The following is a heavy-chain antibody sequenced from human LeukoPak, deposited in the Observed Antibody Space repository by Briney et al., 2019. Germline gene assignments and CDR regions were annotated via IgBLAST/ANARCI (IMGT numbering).Heavy chain of an antibody. Sequence: GGSLRLSCAASGFTSSSYAMSWVRQAPGKGLEWVSVISNSGGSTFYADSVKGRFTISRDNSKNTLYLQMNSLRAEDTAVYYCAKRASGSGTSLYYFDYWGQGTLVTVSS. J-gene: IGHJ4*02. D-gene: IGHD3-10*01. CDR1: GFTSSSYA. CDR2: ISNSGGST. V-gene: IGHV3-23*01. CDR3: AKRASGSGTSLYYFDY.